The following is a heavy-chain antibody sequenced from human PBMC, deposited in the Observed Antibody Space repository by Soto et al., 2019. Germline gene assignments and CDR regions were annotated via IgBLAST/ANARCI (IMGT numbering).Heavy chain of an antibody. CDR3: ARGLRELDV. J-gene: IGHJ6*02. Sequence: EVQLVESGGGLVQPGGSLRLSCAASGFTFSNYWMSWVRQAPGKGLEWVANIKQDGSEKYYVDSVKGRFTISRDNAKKALDLQMNSLRAYDTAVYYCARGLRELDVSGQGTTVTVSS. CDR1: GFTFSNYW. CDR2: IKQDGSEK. V-gene: IGHV3-7*01.